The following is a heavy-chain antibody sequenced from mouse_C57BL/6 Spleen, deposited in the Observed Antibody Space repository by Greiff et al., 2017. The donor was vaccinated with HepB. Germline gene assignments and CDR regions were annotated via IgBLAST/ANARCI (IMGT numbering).Heavy chain of an antibody. V-gene: IGHV1-81*01. CDR3: ARHDAMDY. Sequence: QVQLQQSGAELARPGASVKLSCKASGYTFTSYGISWVKQRTGQGLEWIGEIYPRSGNTYYNEKFKGKATLTADKSSSTAYMELRSLTSEDSAVYFCARHDAMDYWGQGTSVTVSS. J-gene: IGHJ4*01. CDR1: GYTFTSYG. CDR2: IYPRSGNT.